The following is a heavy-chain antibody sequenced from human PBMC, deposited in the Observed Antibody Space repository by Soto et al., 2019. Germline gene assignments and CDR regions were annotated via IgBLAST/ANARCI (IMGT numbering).Heavy chain of an antibody. J-gene: IGHJ4*02. CDR3: AKGNDYIWGSYRFSYFDY. V-gene: IGHV3-23*01. CDR2: ISGSGGST. CDR1: GFTFSSYA. D-gene: IGHD3-16*02. Sequence: GGSLRLSCAASGFTFSSYAMSWVRQAPGKGLEWVSAISGSGGSTYYADSVKGRFTISRDNSKNTLYLQMNSLRAEDTAVYYCAKGNDYIWGSYRFSYFDYWGQGTLVTVSS.